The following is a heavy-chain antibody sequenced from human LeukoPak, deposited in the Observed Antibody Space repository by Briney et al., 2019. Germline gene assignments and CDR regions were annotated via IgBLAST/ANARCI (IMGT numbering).Heavy chain of an antibody. J-gene: IGHJ6*02. V-gene: IGHV4-59*01. CDR3: ARSNYGFWNNYYYYGMDV. D-gene: IGHD3-3*01. CDR1: GGSISSYY. Sequence: SETLSLTCTVSGGSISSYYWSWIRQPPGKGLEWIGYIYYSGSTNYNPSLKSRVTISVDTSKNQFSLKLSSVTAADTAVYYCARSNYGFWNNYYYYGMDVWGQGTTVTVSS. CDR2: IYYSGST.